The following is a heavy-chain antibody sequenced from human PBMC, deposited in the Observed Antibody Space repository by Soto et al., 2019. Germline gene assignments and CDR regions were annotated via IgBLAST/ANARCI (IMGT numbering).Heavy chain of an antibody. CDR3: AEDGIRDVRSVSAFLLNRSSDL. D-gene: IGHD3-10*02. Sequence: GKGLEWIGEIHDSGSTNYSPSLKSRVTISLDKSKNQFSLNLSSVTAADTVFFFQAEDGIRDVRSVSAFLLNRSSDL. V-gene: IGHV4-4*01. CDR2: IHDSGST. J-gene: IGHJ2*01.